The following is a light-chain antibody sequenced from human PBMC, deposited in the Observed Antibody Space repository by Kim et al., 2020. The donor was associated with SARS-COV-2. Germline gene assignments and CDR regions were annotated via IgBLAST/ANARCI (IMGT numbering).Light chain of an antibody. CDR3: QQYARAPDS. V-gene: IGKV3-20*01. CDR2: GVS. J-gene: IGKJ5*01. CDR1: HSVSGNY. Sequence: EIVLTQSPGTLSLSPGERATLSCRASHSVSGNYLAWYQQKPGQAPRVFIYGVSRRATGIPDRFSGSGSGTEFTLTISRLEPEDFAMYYCQQYARAPDSVGQGTRLET.